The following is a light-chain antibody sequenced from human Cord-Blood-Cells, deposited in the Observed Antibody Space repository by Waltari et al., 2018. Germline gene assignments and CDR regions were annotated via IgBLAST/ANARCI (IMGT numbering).Light chain of an antibody. CDR3: AAWDDSLNGWV. Sequence: QSVLTQPPSASGTPGQRVTISCSGSSSTIGRNTVNWYQQLPGTAPKRRTDSNIRPPSGVPDRFSGSKSGASASLAISGLQSEDEADYYCAAWDDSLNGWVFGGGTKLTVL. J-gene: IGLJ3*02. CDR1: SSTIGRNT. V-gene: IGLV1-44*01. CDR2: SNI.